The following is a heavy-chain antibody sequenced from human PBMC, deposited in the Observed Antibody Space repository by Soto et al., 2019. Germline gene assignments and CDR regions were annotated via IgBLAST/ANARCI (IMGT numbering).Heavy chain of an antibody. V-gene: IGHV1-18*04. CDR1: GYTFPTYG. CDR2: ISAHNGDT. CDR3: ARDRGIHCSSAACYTRGMDV. Sequence: QVQLVQSGAEVKKPGASVKVSCKASGYTFPTYGFNWVRQAPGQGLEWMGWISAHNGDTKYAQSLQGRVTMTTDTSTSTAYMELWSLRSDDTAIYYCARDRGIHCSSAACYTRGMDVWGQGTTVTVS. D-gene: IGHD2-2*02. J-gene: IGHJ6*02.